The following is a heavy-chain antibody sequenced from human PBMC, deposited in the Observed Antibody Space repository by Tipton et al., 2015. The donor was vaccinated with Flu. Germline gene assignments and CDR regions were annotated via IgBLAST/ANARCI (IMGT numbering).Heavy chain of an antibody. CDR3: ARVPREYDYVWGSYCYINWFDP. V-gene: IGHV4-39*07. CDR2: IYYSGSA. D-gene: IGHD3-16*02. Sequence: TLSLTCTVSGGSISSSSYYWGWIRQPPGKGLEWIGSIYYSGSAYYNPSLKSRVTISVDTSKNQFSLKLSSVTAADTAVYYRARVPREYDYVWGSYCYINWFDPWGQGTLVTVSS. J-gene: IGHJ5*02. CDR1: GGSISSSSYY.